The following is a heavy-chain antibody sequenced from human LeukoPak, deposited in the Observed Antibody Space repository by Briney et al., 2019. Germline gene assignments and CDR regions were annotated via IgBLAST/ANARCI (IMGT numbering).Heavy chain of an antibody. CDR3: ARDQGYYLYYFDD. V-gene: IGHV3-11*01. CDR1: GFTFSDYY. Sequence: SGGSLRLSCAASGFTFSDYYMSWIRQAPGKGLEWVSYISSSGSTIYYADSVKGRFTISRDNAKNSLYLQMNSLRAEDTAVYYCARDQGYYLYYFDDWGQGTLVTVSS. CDR2: ISSSGSTI. D-gene: IGHD1-26*01. J-gene: IGHJ4*02.